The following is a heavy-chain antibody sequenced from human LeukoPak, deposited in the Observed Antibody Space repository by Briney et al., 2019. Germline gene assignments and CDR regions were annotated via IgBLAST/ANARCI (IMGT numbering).Heavy chain of an antibody. CDR3: ARQEDYYDSSGYSRFVTDY. V-gene: IGHV3-48*01. J-gene: IGHJ4*02. CDR2: ISSASNTI. CDR1: GFTFSSYS. Sequence: PGESLRLSCAASGFTFSSYSMNWVRQAPGKGLEWVSYISSASNTIYYADSVKGRFTISRDNAKNSLYLQMNSLRAEDTAMYYCARQEDYYDSSGYSRFVTDYWGQGTLVTVSS. D-gene: IGHD3-22*01.